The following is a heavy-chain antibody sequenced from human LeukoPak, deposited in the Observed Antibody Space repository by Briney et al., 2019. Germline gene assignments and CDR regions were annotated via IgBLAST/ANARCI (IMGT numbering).Heavy chain of an antibody. Sequence: PGGTLRLSCAASGFTFSSYGMSWVRQAPGKGLEWVSAISGSGGSTYYADSVKGRFTISRDNSKNTLYLQMNSLRAEDTAVYYCAKALLGVGATEDWGQGTLVTVSS. CDR3: AKALLGVGATED. V-gene: IGHV3-23*01. D-gene: IGHD1-26*01. CDR1: GFTFSSYG. J-gene: IGHJ4*02. CDR2: ISGSGGST.